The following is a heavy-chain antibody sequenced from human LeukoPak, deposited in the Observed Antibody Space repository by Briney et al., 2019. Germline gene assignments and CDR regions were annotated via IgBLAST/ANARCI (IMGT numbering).Heavy chain of an antibody. CDR2: INHSGST. CDR3: ARSRRRATYCGGDCYVEDI. CDR1: GGSFSGYY. V-gene: IGHV4-34*01. Sequence: SETLSLTCAVYGGSFSGYYWSWIRQPPGKGLEWIGEINHSGSTNYNPSLKSRVTISVDTSKNQFSLKLSSVTAADTAVYYCARSRRRATYCGGDCYVEDIWGQGKMITVSS. D-gene: IGHD2-21*01. J-gene: IGHJ3*02.